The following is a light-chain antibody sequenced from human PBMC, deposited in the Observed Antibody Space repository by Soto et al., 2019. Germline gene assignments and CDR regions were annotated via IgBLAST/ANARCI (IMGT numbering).Light chain of an antibody. Sequence: EIALTQSPGTQSLSPGERATLSCRASQSVSSSYLAWYQQKPGQAPRLLIYGASSRATGIPDRFSGSGSGTDVTLTISSLEPEDFAMYYCQQYGSALIFGPGTKVDIK. V-gene: IGKV3-20*01. CDR1: QSVSSSY. J-gene: IGKJ3*01. CDR3: QQYGSALI. CDR2: GAS.